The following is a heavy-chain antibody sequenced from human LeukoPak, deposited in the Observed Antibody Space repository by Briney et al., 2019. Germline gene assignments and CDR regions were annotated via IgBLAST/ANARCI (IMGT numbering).Heavy chain of an antibody. D-gene: IGHD2-2*01. J-gene: IGHJ5*02. CDR3: ARGPVGCSSTSCYSRKRSWFDP. V-gene: IGHV4-34*01. Sequence: SETLSLTCTVSGGSITSYYWSWIRQPAEKGLEWIGEINHSGSTNYNPSLKSRVTISVDTSKNQFSLKLSSVTAADTAVYYCARGPVGCSSTSCYSRKRSWFDPWGQGTLVTVSS. CDR1: GGSITSYY. CDR2: INHSGST.